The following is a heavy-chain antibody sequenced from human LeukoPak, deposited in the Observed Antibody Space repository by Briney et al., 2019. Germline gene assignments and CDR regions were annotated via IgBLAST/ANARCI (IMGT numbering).Heavy chain of an antibody. J-gene: IGHJ4*02. D-gene: IGHD1-26*01. Sequence: SETLSLTCTVSGDSISSGSYYWSWIRQPAGKGLEWIGRIYTTGSTNYNPSLKNRVTISVDTSKNQFSLKLSSVTAADMAVYYCARIRSRKWGFDYWGQGTLVTVSS. V-gene: IGHV4-61*02. CDR2: IYTTGST. CDR3: ARIRSRKWGFDY. CDR1: GDSISSGSYY.